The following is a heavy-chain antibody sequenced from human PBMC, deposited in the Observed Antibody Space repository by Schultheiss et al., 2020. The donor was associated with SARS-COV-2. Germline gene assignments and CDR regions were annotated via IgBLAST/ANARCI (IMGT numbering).Heavy chain of an antibody. CDR2: IYYSGST. Sequence: SETLSLTCAVYGGSFSGYYWSWIRQPPGKGLEWIGYIYYSGSTYYNPSLKSRVTISVDTSKNQFSLKLSSVTAADTAVYYCASQGRDLLPGYWGQGTLVTVSS. CDR1: GGSFSGYY. V-gene: IGHV4-34*01. D-gene: IGHD1-26*01. CDR3: ASQGRDLLPGY. J-gene: IGHJ4*02.